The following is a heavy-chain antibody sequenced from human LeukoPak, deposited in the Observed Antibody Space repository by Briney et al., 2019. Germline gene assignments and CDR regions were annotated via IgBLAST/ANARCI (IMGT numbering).Heavy chain of an antibody. J-gene: IGHJ4*02. Sequence: ASVKLSCKASGGTFSSYAISWVRHALGQALERMVGIIPIFDTASYAKKFQGRGTITAYESTSTAYMELSSLRSEDTAVYYCATSWQWLVKSFDYWGQGTLVTVSS. CDR3: ATSWQWLVKSFDY. V-gene: IGHV1-69*13. CDR1: GGTFSSYA. D-gene: IGHD6-19*01. CDR2: IIPIFDTA.